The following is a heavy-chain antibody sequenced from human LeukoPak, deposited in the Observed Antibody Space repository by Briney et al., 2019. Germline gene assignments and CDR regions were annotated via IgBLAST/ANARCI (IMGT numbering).Heavy chain of an antibody. CDR2: IYPGDSDT. V-gene: IGHV5-51*01. Sequence: GESLQISCKGSGYRFTSYWIGWVRPLPGKGLEGMGIIYPGDSDTRYSPSFQGQVTISADKSISTAYLQWSSLKASDTAMYYCARLGGLYSSSLNPWGQGTLVTVSS. CDR3: ARLGGLYSSSLNP. D-gene: IGHD6-13*01. CDR1: GYRFTSYW. J-gene: IGHJ5*02.